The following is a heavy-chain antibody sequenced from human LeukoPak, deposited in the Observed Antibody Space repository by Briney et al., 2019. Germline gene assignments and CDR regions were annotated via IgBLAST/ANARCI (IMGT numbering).Heavy chain of an antibody. CDR1: GYTFTSYY. J-gene: IGHJ4*02. V-gene: IGHV1-46*01. D-gene: IGHD3-22*01. CDR3: ARGGYYSFSDY. Sequence: GASVKVSCKASGYTFTSYYIHWMRQAPGRGLKWMGIINPSGGSTSYSQKFQGRVTMTTDTSTSTVYMELSSLRSEDTAVYYCARGGYYSFSDYWGQGTLVTVSS. CDR2: INPSGGST.